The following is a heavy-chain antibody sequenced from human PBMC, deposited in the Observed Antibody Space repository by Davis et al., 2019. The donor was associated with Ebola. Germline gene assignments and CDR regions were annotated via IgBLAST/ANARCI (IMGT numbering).Heavy chain of an antibody. CDR2: ISYDGSNK. Sequence: GGSLRLSCAASGFTFSSYAMHWVRQAPGKGLEWVAVISYDGSNKYYADSVKGRFTISRDNSKNTLYLQMNSLRAEDTAVYYCARTVGDIYYYGMDVWGQGTTVTVSS. CDR3: ARTVGDIYYYGMDV. J-gene: IGHJ6*02. V-gene: IGHV3-30-3*01. CDR1: GFTFSSYA. D-gene: IGHD3-16*01.